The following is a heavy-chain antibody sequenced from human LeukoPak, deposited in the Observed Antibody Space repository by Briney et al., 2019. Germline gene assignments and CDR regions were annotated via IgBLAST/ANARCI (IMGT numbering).Heavy chain of an antibody. CDR2: IYYSGST. Sequence: SETLSLTCTVSGGSTSSSNYYWGWIRQPPGKGLEWIGYIYYSGSTNYNPSLKSRVTISVDTSKDQFSLKLSSVTAADTAVYYCARDFGVYGMDVWGQGTTVTVSS. CDR1: GGSTSSSNYY. J-gene: IGHJ6*02. D-gene: IGHD3-3*01. CDR3: ARDFGVYGMDV. V-gene: IGHV4-61*01.